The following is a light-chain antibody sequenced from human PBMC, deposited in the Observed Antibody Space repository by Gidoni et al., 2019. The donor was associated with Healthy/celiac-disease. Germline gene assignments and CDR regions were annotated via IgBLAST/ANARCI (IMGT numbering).Light chain of an antibody. CDR1: KSLLHSNGYNY. CDR2: LGS. J-gene: IGKJ4*01. CDR3: MQALQTPLT. V-gene: IGKV2-28*01. Sequence: DIVMTQSPLSLLVTPGEPASISCRSSKSLLHSNGYNYLDWYLQKPGQSPQLLIYLGSNRSSGVPDRFSGSGSGTDFTLKISRVEAEYVGVYYCMQALQTPLTFGGGTKVEIK.